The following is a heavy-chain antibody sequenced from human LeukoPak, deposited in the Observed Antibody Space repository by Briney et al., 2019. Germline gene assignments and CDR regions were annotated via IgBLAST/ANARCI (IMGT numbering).Heavy chain of an antibody. Sequence: GGSLRLSCVASGFIFTDHWMSRVRQAPGKGLDWVANIKEDESAKFYADSVRGRFTISRDNAKNSVYLEMNNLRVEDTAVYYCARAVDVADYWGRGTLVTVSS. D-gene: IGHD3-16*01. CDR2: IKEDESAK. V-gene: IGHV3-7*01. CDR3: ARAVDVADY. J-gene: IGHJ4*02. CDR1: GFIFTDHW.